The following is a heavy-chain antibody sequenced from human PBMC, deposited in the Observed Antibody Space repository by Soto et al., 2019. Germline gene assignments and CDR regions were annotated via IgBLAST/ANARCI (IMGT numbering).Heavy chain of an antibody. Sequence: PSETLSLTCNVSGGPINSPDYYWSWIRQSPWKGLEWIGYLYFNGGTQYYPSLRTPVSMSLDTSKKHFSLKMRSVTAADTAVYYCARGISKYSSWYEPHTWFDAWGQGALVTVSS. J-gene: IGHJ5*02. CDR3: ARGISKYSSWYEPHTWFDA. CDR2: LYFNGGT. V-gene: IGHV4-30-4*01. D-gene: IGHD6-13*01. CDR1: GGPINSPDYY.